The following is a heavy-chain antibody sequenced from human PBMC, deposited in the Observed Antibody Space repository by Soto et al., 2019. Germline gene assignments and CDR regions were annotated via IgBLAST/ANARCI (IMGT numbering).Heavy chain of an antibody. J-gene: IGHJ6*02. V-gene: IGHV2-70*01. CDR2: IAWDDDK. D-gene: IGHD2-21*02. CDR3: AQIPLVDDFGLVSYFYGMDV. CDR1: GLSFNSSAVS. Sequence: SGPTLVNPTQTLTLTCTFSGLSFNSSAVSVSWIRQPPGKALEWLALIAWDDDKFYNTSLRSRLTISKDTSKNRVVLTLTNVEPVDTATYCCAQIPLVDDFGLVSYFYGMDVWGQGTTVTVSS.